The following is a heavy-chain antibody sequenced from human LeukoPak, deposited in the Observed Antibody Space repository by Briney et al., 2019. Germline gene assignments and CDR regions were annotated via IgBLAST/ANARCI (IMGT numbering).Heavy chain of an antibody. V-gene: IGHV1-18*01. CDR2: ISGYNGNA. CDR1: GYTFTSYG. D-gene: IGHD3-22*01. J-gene: IGHJ4*02. Sequence: ASVKVSCKASGYTFTSYGISWVRQAPGQGLEWMGWISGYNGNAKYVQIFQGRVTMTRDTSTSTVYMELSSLRSEDTAVYYCARDLNYYDSSGSSLDSWGQGTLVTVSS. CDR3: ARDLNYYDSSGSSLDS.